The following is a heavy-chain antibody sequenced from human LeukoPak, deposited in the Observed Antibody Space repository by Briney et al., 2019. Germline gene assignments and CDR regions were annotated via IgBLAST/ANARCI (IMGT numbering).Heavy chain of an antibody. D-gene: IGHD1-1*01. CDR2: IYHSGST. CDR3: ARDPSLNGWFDP. CDR1: GYSISSGYY. V-gene: IGHV4-38-2*02. Sequence: PSETLSLTCTVSGYSISSGYYWGWIRQPPGKGLEWIGSIYHSGSTYYNPSLKSRVTISVDTSKNQFSLKLSSVTAADTAVYYCARDPSLNGWFDPWGQGTLVTVSS. J-gene: IGHJ5*02.